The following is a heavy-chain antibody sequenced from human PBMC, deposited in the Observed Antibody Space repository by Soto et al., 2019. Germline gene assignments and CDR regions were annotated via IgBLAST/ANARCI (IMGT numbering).Heavy chain of an antibody. Sequence: QVQLVESGGGVVQPGRSLRLSCAASGFTFSSYAMHWVRQAPGKGLEWVTVISFDGRIKYYTESVMDRFTISGDISKNILSLQMNSLNPDDTGIYYCARGVRHCSSADCWVGGQGTLATVSS. CDR3: ARGVRHCSSADCWV. V-gene: IGHV3-30*04. J-gene: IGHJ4*02. D-gene: IGHD2-2*01. CDR2: ISFDGRIK. CDR1: GFTFSSYA.